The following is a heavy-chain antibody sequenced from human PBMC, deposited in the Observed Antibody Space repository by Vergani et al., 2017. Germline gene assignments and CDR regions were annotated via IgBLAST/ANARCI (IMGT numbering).Heavy chain of an antibody. V-gene: IGHV4-34*01. J-gene: IGHJ6*03. CDR1: GGSFSGYY. D-gene: IGHD6-19*01. CDR2: INHSGGT. CDR3: ARDSSGLYYMDV. Sequence: QVQLQQWGAGLLKPSETLSLTCAVYGGSFSGYYWSWIRQPPGKGLEWIGEINHSGGTNYNPSLKSRVTISVDTSKNQFSLKLSSVTAADTAVYYCARDSSGLYYMDVWGKGTTVTVSS.